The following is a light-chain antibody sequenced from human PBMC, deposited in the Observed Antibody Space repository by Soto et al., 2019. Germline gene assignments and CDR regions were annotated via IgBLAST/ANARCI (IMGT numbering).Light chain of an antibody. Sequence: QSVLTQPPSASGTPGQRVTISCSGSSSNIGSIAVNWYQQLPGTAPKLLIYSNNQRPSGVPDRFSGSKSGTSASLAISGLQSEDEADYYSAAWDDSLNGWVFGGGTKVTVL. CDR3: AAWDDSLNGWV. V-gene: IGLV1-44*01. CDR1: SSNIGSIA. CDR2: SNN. J-gene: IGLJ3*02.